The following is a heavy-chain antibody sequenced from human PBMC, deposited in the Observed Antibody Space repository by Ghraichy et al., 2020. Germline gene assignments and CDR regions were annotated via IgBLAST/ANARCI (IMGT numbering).Heavy chain of an antibody. CDR2: IYYSGST. Sequence: SETLSLTCTVSGGSISSYYWSWIRQPPGKGLEWIGYIYYSGSTNYNPSLKSRVTISVDTSKNQFSLKLSSVTAADPAVYYCARDLWFGNNNWFDPWGQGTLVTVSS. CDR1: GGSISSYY. CDR3: ARDLWFGNNNWFDP. V-gene: IGHV4-59*01. J-gene: IGHJ5*02. D-gene: IGHD3-10*01.